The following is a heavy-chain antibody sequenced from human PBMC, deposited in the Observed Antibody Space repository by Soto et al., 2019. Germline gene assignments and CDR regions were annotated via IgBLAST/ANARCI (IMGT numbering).Heavy chain of an antibody. CDR1: GYTFTSYG. J-gene: IGHJ6*03. CDR3: ARRVPRDIVVVVAATRRAYYYYMDV. Sequence: ASVKVSCKASGYTFTSYGISWVRQAPGQGLEWMGRNSAYNGKTNYSQKLQGRVTITTDTSTSTAYMELRSLRSDDTAVYYCARRVPRDIVVVVAATRRAYYYYMDVWGKGTTVTVSS. V-gene: IGHV1-18*01. D-gene: IGHD2-15*01. CDR2: NSAYNGKT.